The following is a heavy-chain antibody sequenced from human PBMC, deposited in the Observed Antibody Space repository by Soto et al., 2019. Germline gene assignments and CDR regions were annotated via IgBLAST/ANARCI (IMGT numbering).Heavy chain of an antibody. V-gene: IGHV1-69*02. CDR1: GGTFSTYT. CDR3: TLGSWSAETFDI. Sequence: QVQLVQSGAEVKKPGSSVKVSCKASGGTFSTYTIIWVRQAPGQGLEGMGRILPMLDRTDSAQRFQGRVTITADKSTSTAYLELSSLRSEDTAVYYCTLGSWSAETFDIWGRGTMVTVSS. J-gene: IGHJ3*02. CDR2: ILPMLDRT. D-gene: IGHD6-13*01.